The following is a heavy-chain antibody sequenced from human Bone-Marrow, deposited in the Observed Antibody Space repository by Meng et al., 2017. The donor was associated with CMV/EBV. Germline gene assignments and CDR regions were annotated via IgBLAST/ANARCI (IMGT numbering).Heavy chain of an antibody. CDR3: AHVEVVVVPAAPNYYYYGMDV. CDR1: GGTFSSYA. D-gene: IGHD2-2*01. J-gene: IGHJ6*02. V-gene: IGHV1-69*05. CDR2: IIPIFGTA. Sequence: SVKVSCKASGGTFSSYAISWVRQAPGQGLEWMGGIIPIFGTANYAQKFQGRVTITTDESTSTAYMELSSLRSEDTAVYYCAHVEVVVVPAAPNYYYYGMDVCGQGTTVTVSS.